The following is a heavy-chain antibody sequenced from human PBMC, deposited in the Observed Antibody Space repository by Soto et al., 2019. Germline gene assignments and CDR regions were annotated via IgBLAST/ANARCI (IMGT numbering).Heavy chain of an antibody. Sequence: GGSLRLSCAASGFTFSSNSMNWVRQAPGKGMEWVSYSSSSSSTIYYADSVKGRFTISRDNANNSLYLQMNSLRAEDAAVYCCARDSYDFWSGDAFDIWGQGTMVTVSS. J-gene: IGHJ3*02. CDR3: ARDSYDFWSGDAFDI. D-gene: IGHD3-3*01. V-gene: IGHV3-48*04. CDR1: GFTFSSNS. CDR2: SSSSSSTI.